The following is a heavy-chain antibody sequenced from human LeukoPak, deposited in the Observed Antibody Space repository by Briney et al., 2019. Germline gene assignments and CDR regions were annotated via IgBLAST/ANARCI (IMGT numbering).Heavy chain of an antibody. D-gene: IGHD3-10*01. CDR3: ARGYYGSRTPHGYFDY. J-gene: IGHJ4*02. CDR2: ISYDGSNK. CDR1: GFTFSSYA. Sequence: GGALRLSCAAAGFTFSSYAMHWGRRAPGKGVEWVAVISYDGSNKYYADSVKGRFTISRDNSKNTLYLQMNSLRAEDTAVYYCARGYYGSRTPHGYFDYWGQRTLVTVSS. V-gene: IGHV3-30-3*01.